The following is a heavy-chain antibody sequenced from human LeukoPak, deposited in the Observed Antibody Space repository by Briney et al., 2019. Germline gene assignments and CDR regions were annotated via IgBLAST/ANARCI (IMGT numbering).Heavy chain of an antibody. CDR3: ARGPTNGQAFDY. J-gene: IGHJ4*02. Sequence: QPGGSLRLSCAASGFTFSSSWVTWVRQAPGKGLEWVASIREDGSEKTSVDSVKGRFTISRDNAKNSLYLQMDSLRAEDTAVYYCARGPTNGQAFDYWGQGTLVSVSS. D-gene: IGHD2-8*01. CDR2: IREDGSEK. CDR1: GFTFSSSW. V-gene: IGHV3-7*01.